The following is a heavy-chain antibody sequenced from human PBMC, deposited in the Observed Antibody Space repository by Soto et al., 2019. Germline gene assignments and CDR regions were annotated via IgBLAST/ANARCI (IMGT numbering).Heavy chain of an antibody. CDR2: ISVHNGNT. CDR1: RYTFTSYG. J-gene: IGHJ3*02. V-gene: IGHV1-18*01. CDR3: ARGWRYCSGGSCYSAAFDI. D-gene: IGHD2-15*01. Sequence: QVQLVQSGAEVKKPGASVKVSCKASRYTFTSYGISWVRQAPGQGLEWMGWISVHNGNTNYAQKLQGRVTMTTDTSPSTAYMELRSLRSDDTAVYYCARGWRYCSGGSCYSAAFDIWGQGTMVTVSS.